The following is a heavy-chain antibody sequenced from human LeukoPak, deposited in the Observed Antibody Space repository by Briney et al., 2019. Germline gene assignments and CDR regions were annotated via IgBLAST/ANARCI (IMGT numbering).Heavy chain of an antibody. V-gene: IGHV1-24*01. D-gene: IGHD4-17*01. Sequence: GASVKVSCKVSGYTLTELSMHWVRQAPGKGLEWMGGFDPEDGETIYAQKFQGRVTMTEDTSTDTAYMERSSLRSEDTAVYYCATGYGDYTLFDYWGQGTLVTVSS. CDR1: GYTLTELS. CDR3: ATGYGDYTLFDY. CDR2: FDPEDGET. J-gene: IGHJ4*02.